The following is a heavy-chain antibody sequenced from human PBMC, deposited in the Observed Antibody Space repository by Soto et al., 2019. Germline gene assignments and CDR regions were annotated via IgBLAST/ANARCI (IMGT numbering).Heavy chain of an antibody. CDR2: IYSGDSDT. CDR1: GYSFTSHW. V-gene: IGHV5-51*01. J-gene: IGHJ6*02. CDR3: ASPSSLGYYYAMDV. Sequence: GGSLKMSCQGSGYSFTSHWLGWVRQMPGKGLEWMGIIYSGDSDTRYSPSIQGQVTISADKSISTAYLQWSSLKASDTAMYYCASPSSLGYYYAMDVWGQGTTVTVSS.